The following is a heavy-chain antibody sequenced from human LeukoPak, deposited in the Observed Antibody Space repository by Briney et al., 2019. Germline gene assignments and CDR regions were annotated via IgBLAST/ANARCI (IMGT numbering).Heavy chain of an antibody. CDR3: AREYGSGSYYHNWFDP. CDR2: ISYDGSNK. CDR1: GFTFSSYA. J-gene: IGHJ5*02. D-gene: IGHD3-10*01. V-gene: IGHV3-30-3*01. Sequence: PGGSLRLSCAASGFTFSSYAMHWVRQAPGKGLEWVAVISYDGSNKYYADSVKGRFTVSRDNSKNTLYLQMNSLRAEDTAAYYCAREYGSGSYYHNWFDPWGQGTLVTVSS.